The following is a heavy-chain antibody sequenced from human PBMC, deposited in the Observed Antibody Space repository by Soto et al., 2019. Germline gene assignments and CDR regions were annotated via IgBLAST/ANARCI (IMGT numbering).Heavy chain of an antibody. V-gene: IGHV4-34*01. D-gene: IGHD2-8*01. Sequence: SETLSLTCAVYGGSFIGYYWSWILQPPGKGLEWIGEINHSGSTNYNPSLKSRVTISVDTSKNQFSLKLSSVTAADTAVYYCARVGLTHAPPSDDWGQGTRLTVAS. J-gene: IGHJ4*02. CDR1: GGSFIGYY. CDR3: ARVGLTHAPPSDD. CDR2: INHSGST.